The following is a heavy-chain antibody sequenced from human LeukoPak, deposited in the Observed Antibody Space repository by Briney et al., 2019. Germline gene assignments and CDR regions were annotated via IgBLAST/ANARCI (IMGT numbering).Heavy chain of an antibody. V-gene: IGHV3-74*01. CDR2: INTDGSIT. CDR1: GFTFSDYW. Sequence: GGSLRLSCAASGFTFSDYWIHWVRQAPGKGLVWVSRINTDGSITNYADSVKGRFSISRDNAKNTLYLQMNSLRAEDTAVYYCARDRHDDFDYWGQGTLVTVSS. CDR3: ARDRHDDFDY. J-gene: IGHJ4*02.